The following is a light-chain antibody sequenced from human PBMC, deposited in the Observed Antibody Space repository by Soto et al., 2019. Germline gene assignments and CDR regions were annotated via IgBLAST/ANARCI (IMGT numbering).Light chain of an antibody. V-gene: IGKV1-33*01. CDR2: DSS. CDR1: QDITNY. CDR3: QQYDTLPLT. Sequence: DIQMTQSPSSLSASVGDRVTIICQASQDITNYLNWYQQKPGKAPNLLIHDSSNLETGVPSRFSGSVTGTYFSFTISSLQPEDIATYYCQQYDTLPLTFGQGTRLEIK. J-gene: IGKJ5*01.